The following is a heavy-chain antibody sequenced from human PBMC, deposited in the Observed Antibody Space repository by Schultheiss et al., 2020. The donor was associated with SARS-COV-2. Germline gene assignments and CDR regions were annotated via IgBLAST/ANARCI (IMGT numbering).Heavy chain of an antibody. V-gene: IGHV4-39*07. CDR3: SRGRTSVIPSPVLGLGPHYFYYYMDV. Sequence: SQTLSLTCTVSGDSISSSDYYWGWIRQPPGKGLEWIGQVSHSGGTHYSPSLKRRVTISVDTSKSQFSLRLRSVTAADTAIYFCSRGRTSVIPSPVLGLGPHYFYYYMDVWGKGTTVTVSS. D-gene: IGHD4-11*01. J-gene: IGHJ6*03. CDR2: VSHSGGT. CDR1: GDSISSSDYY.